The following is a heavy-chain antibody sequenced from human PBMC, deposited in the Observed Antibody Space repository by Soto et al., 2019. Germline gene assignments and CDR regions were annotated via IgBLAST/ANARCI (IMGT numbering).Heavy chain of an antibody. CDR3: ARVGYSYGSESPTINWFDP. Sequence: QVQLQESGPGLVKPSQTLSLTCTVSGGSISSGGYYWSWIRQHPGKGLEWIGYIYYSGSTYYNPSRKVRVTRSVDAYQNQSSLKLRFVTAADTAVYYCARVGYSYGSESPTINWFDPCGKGTLVTVSS. J-gene: IGHJ5*02. CDR2: IYYSGST. V-gene: IGHV4-31*03. D-gene: IGHD3-10*01. CDR1: GGSISSGGYY.